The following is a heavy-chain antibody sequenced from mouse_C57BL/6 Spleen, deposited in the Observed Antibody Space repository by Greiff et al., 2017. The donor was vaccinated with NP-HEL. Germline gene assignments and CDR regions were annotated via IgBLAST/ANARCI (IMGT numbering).Heavy chain of an antibody. J-gene: IGHJ2*01. CDR1: GFTLSSYA. Sequence: EVQGVESGGGLVKPGGSLKLSCAASGFTLSSYAMSWVRQTPEKRLEWVATISDGGSYTYYPDNVKGRFTISRDNAKNNLYLQMSHLKSEDTAMYYCARDYYGSSLFDYWGQGTTLTVSS. CDR3: ARDYYGSSLFDY. D-gene: IGHD1-1*01. V-gene: IGHV5-4*01. CDR2: ISDGGSYT.